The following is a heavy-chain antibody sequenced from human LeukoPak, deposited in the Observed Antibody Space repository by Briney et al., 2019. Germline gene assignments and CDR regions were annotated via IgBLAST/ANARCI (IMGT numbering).Heavy chain of an antibody. CDR1: GFTVSSTY. CDR3: AKHGTIAMVRGRLRYYYMDV. D-gene: IGHD3-10*01. CDR2: IFSGGST. Sequence: GGSLRLSCAASGFTVSSTYMSWVRQDPGKGMEWVSSIFSGGSTYYADSVKGRLTTSRDNSKNTLYLQMNSLRAEDTAVYYCAKHGTIAMVRGRLRYYYMDVWGKGATVTISS. V-gene: IGHV3-53*01. J-gene: IGHJ6*03.